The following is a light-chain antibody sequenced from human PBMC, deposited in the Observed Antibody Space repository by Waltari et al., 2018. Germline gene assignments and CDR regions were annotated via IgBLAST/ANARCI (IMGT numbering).Light chain of an antibody. CDR2: LGS. CDR1: QSLLHSNGYTY. CDR3: LQDIQLPYS. Sequence: DIVMTQTPLPLPVTPGETASIPFRFTQSLLHSNGYTYLLWYLQKPGQSPQLLIYLGSNRASGVPDRFSGSGSGTDFTLKISRVEAEDVGVYYCLQDIQLPYSFGQGTKVEIK. J-gene: IGKJ2*03. V-gene: IGKV2-28*01.